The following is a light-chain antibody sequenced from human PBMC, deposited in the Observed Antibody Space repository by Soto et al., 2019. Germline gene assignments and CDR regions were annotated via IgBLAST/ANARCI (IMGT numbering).Light chain of an antibody. J-gene: IGKJ1*01. V-gene: IGKV3-20*01. CDR2: GAS. Sequence: DIVITQSPATLSVSPGDRATLSCRANQSVRSNLAWYQQRPGQAPRLLIYGASNRATGIPDRFSGSGSGTDFTLTISRLEPEDFAVYYCQQYGSSGTFGQGTKVDIK. CDR1: QSVRSN. CDR3: QQYGSSGT.